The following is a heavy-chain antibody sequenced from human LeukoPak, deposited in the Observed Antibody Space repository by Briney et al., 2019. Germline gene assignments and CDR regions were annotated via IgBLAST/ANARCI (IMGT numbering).Heavy chain of an antibody. Sequence: ASVKVYCKASRYTLTGYHMHWVRPAPGQGREWMGWINPNIGKAGNAQKFQGRVTRTRNTSISTAYMELSSLRSEDTAVYYCARGRYNWNDDDAFDIWGQGTMVTVSS. V-gene: IGHV1-8*02. D-gene: IGHD1-20*01. CDR3: ARGRYNWNDDDAFDI. CDR1: RYTLTGYH. CDR2: INPNIGKA. J-gene: IGHJ3*02.